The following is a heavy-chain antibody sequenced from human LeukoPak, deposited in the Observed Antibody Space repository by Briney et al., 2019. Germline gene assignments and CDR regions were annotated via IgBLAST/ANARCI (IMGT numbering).Heavy chain of an antibody. Sequence: PGGSLRLSCAASGFTFSSYGMHWVRQAPGKGLEWVAFIRYDGSKKYYADSVKGRFTISRDNSKNTLYLQMNSLRAEDTALYYCARLGSGPGYYFDYWGQGTLVTVSS. CDR2: IRYDGSKK. CDR1: GFTFSSYG. CDR3: ARLGSGPGYYFDY. J-gene: IGHJ4*02. D-gene: IGHD3-10*01. V-gene: IGHV3-30*02.